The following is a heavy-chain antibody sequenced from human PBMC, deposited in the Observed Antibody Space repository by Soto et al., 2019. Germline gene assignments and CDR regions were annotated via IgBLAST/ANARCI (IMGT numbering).Heavy chain of an antibody. V-gene: IGHV3-30-3*01. J-gene: IGHJ6*02. D-gene: IGHD6-13*01. CDR3: ARGSAAGVYYYGMDV. CDR2: ISYDGTNT. CDR1: GFTFSSYA. Sequence: GGSLRLSCAASGFTFSSYAMHWVRRAPGKGLEWVAVISYDGTNTYYADSVKGRFTLSRAHSKDTLNLQMNSLRGEDTAVYYCARGSAAGVYYYGMDVWGQGTTVTVSS.